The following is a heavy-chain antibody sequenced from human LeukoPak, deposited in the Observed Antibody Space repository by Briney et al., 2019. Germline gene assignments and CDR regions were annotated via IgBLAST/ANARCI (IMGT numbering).Heavy chain of an antibody. V-gene: IGHV3-33*01. J-gene: IGHJ6*02. CDR2: IWYDGSNK. D-gene: IGHD2-2*01. CDR3: ARDRGPSIYYYYYGMDV. Sequence: GSLRLSCAASGFTFSSYGMHWVRQAPGKGLEWVAVIWYDGSNKYYADSVKGRFTISRDNSKNTLYLQMNSLRAEDTAVYYCARDRGPSIYYYYYGMDVWGQGTTVTVSS. CDR1: GFTFSSYG.